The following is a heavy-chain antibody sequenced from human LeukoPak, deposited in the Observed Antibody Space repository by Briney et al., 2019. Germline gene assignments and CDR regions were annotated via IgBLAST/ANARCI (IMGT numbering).Heavy chain of an antibody. D-gene: IGHD2-2*01. CDR1: GGSISSYY. Sequence: SETLSLTCTVSGGSISSYYWSWTRQPPGKGLEWIGYIYYSGSTNYNPSLKSRVTISVDTSKNQFSLKLSSVTAADTAVYYCARDLPGYCSSTSCYPRYWGQGTLVTVSS. CDR2: IYYSGST. CDR3: ARDLPGYCSSTSCYPRY. J-gene: IGHJ4*02. V-gene: IGHV4-59*01.